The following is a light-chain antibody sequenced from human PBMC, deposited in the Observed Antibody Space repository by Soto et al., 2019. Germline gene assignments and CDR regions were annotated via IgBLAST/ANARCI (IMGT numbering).Light chain of an antibody. Sequence: EIAVTQSPGTLSLSPGERATLSCRASQSVNNRYLAWYQLKPGQAPRLLIYGASSRATGIPDRFSGSGSGTDITLTIGRLEPEDFAVYYCQQYGSAPSTFGRGTKLEIK. V-gene: IGKV3-20*01. CDR1: QSVNNRY. J-gene: IGKJ2*01. CDR3: QQYGSAPST. CDR2: GAS.